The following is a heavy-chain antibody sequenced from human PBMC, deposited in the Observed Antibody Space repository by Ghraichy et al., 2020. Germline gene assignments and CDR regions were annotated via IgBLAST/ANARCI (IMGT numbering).Heavy chain of an antibody. V-gene: IGHV4-34*01. CDR3: ARVGRFRRSGMDV. Sequence: TLSLTCAVYGASFIDYYWGCIRQPPGKGLEWIGEINSSRITNYNPSLKSRVTISVDTSKTQFSLKVSSVTAADTAVYYCARVGRFRRSGMDVWGQGTTVTVSS. D-gene: IGHD1-26*01. CDR1: GASFIDYY. J-gene: IGHJ6*02. CDR2: INSSRIT.